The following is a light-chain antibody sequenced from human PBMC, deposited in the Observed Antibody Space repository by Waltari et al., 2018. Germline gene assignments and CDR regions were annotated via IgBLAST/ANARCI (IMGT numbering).Light chain of an antibody. CDR2: GST. CDR3: QSYDTSLSVV. Sequence: QSVLTHPPSVSGAPGQRVTISCPGSGSNIGAGYDFHWYQQLPRASPKLLIYGSTSRPLGVPARFFGSTSGTSASLAITGLQAEDEADYYCQSYDTSLSVVFGGGTKLTVL. J-gene: IGLJ3*02. V-gene: IGLV1-40*01. CDR1: GSNIGAGYD.